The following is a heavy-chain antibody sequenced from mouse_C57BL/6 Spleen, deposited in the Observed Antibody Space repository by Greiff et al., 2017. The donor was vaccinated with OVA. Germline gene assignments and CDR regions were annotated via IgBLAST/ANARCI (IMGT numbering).Heavy chain of an antibody. Sequence: QVQLQQSGAELVRPGASVTLSCKASGYTFTDYELHWVKQTPVHGLEWIGAIDPETGGTAYNQKFKGKAILTADKSSSTAYMALRSLTSEDSAVYYCTSPYYSNRNWFAYWGQGTLVTVSA. CDR3: TSPYYSNRNWFAY. CDR2: IDPETGGT. CDR1: GYTFTDYE. J-gene: IGHJ3*01. V-gene: IGHV1-15*01. D-gene: IGHD2-5*01.